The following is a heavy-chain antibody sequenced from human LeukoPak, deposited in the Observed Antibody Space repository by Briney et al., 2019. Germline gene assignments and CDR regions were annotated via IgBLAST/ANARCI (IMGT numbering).Heavy chain of an antibody. CDR2: FYYSGST. CDR3: ARRLYYYGSGSYYPFDY. Sequence: SETLSLTCTVSGGSISSTIYYWGWIRQPPGKGLEWTGRFYYSGSTHYHPSLKSRVTISVDASKNQFSLKPTSVTAAGTAVYYCARRLYYYGSGSYYPFDYWGQGTLVTVSS. V-gene: IGHV4-39*01. CDR1: GGSISSTIYY. D-gene: IGHD3-10*01. J-gene: IGHJ4*02.